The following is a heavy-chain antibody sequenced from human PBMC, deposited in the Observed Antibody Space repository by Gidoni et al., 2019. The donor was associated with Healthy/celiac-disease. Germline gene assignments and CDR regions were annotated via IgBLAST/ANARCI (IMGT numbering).Heavy chain of an antibody. J-gene: IGHJ4*02. Sequence: QVQLQESGPGLVKPSETLSLTCTVSGGSISSFYWSWIRQPPGKGLEWIGYIYYSGRTNYNPSLKSRVTISVDTSKNQLSLKLSSVTAADTAVYYCARDLCSGGSCYSDYWGQGTLVTVSS. CDR3: ARDLCSGGSCYSDY. D-gene: IGHD2-15*01. CDR2: IYYSGRT. CDR1: GGSISSFY. V-gene: IGHV4-59*01.